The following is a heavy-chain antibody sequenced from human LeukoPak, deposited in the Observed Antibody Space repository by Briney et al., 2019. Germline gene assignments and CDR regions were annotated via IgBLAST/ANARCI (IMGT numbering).Heavy chain of an antibody. CDR3: ALPGGPATPNWFDP. D-gene: IGHD2-15*01. CDR2: ITASSTAI. J-gene: IGHJ5*02. Sequence: TAGGSLRLSCAASGFTFNTYTMNWVRQAPGKGLEWVSSITASSTAIYSADSVKGRFTISRDNAKNFLYLQMNSLRAEDMALYYCALPGGPATPNWFDPWGQGTLVTVSS. V-gene: IGHV3-21*04. CDR1: GFTFNTYT.